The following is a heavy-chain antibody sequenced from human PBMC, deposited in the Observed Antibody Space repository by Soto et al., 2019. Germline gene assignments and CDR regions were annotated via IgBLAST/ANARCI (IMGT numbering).Heavy chain of an antibody. Sequence: GASVKVSCKASGGTFSSYAISWVRQAPGQGLEWMGGIIPIFGTANYAQKFQGRVTITADESTSTAYMELSSLRSEDTAVYYCARVHIVVVPAAIGYYYYGMDVWGQGTTVTVYS. J-gene: IGHJ6*02. CDR1: GGTFSSYA. V-gene: IGHV1-69*13. D-gene: IGHD2-2*02. CDR3: ARVHIVVVPAAIGYYYYGMDV. CDR2: IIPIFGTA.